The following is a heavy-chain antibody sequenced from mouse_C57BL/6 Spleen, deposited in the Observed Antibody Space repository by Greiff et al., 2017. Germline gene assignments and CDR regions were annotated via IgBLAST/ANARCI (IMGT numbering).Heavy chain of an antibody. J-gene: IGHJ3*01. CDR3: ASPIYYDYDPFAY. D-gene: IGHD2-4*01. CDR1: GFTFSSYT. V-gene: IGHV5-9*01. Sequence: EVHLVESGGGLVKPGGSLTLSCAASGFTFSSYTMSWVRQTPEKRLEWVATISGGGGNTYYPDSVKGRFTISRDNAKNTLYLQMSSLRSEDTALYYCASPIYYDYDPFAYWGQGTLVTVAA. CDR2: ISGGGGNT.